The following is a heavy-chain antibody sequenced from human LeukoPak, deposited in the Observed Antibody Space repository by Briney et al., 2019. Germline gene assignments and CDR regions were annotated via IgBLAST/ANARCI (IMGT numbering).Heavy chain of an antibody. J-gene: IGHJ4*02. D-gene: IGHD2-8*02. Sequence: SETLSLTCTVSGVSISSSSYYWGWIRQPPGKWLEWIGSIYYSGTAYYNPSLRSRLTISVDTSKNQFSLTLTSVTAADTTVYYCARSVAGGKFFFDDWGQGTLVTVSS. CDR3: ARSVAGGKFFFDD. CDR2: IYYSGTA. V-gene: IGHV4-39*01. CDR1: GVSISSSSYY.